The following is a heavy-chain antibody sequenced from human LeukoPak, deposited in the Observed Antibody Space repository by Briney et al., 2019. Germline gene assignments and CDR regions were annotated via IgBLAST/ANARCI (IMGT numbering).Heavy chain of an antibody. CDR3: AESNGYSYSYFDY. V-gene: IGHV4-39*01. CDR2: IYYSGST. D-gene: IGHD5-18*01. CDR1: GGSISSSSYY. Sequence: QSSETLSLTCTVSGGSISSSSYYWGWIRQPPGKGLEWIGSIYYSGSTYYNPSLKSRVTISVDTSKNQFSLKLSSVTAADTAVYYCAESNGYSYSYFDYWGQGTLVTVSS. J-gene: IGHJ4*02.